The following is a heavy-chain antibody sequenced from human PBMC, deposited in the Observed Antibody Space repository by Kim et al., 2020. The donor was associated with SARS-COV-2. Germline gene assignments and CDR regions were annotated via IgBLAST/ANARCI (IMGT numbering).Heavy chain of an antibody. Sequence: SVKVSCKASGGTFSSYAISWVRQAPGQGLEWMGGIIPIFGTANYAQKFQGRVTIIADESTSTAYTELSSLRSEDTAVYYCARVWGPIVVVQAAIGGSNWFDPWGQGTLVTVSS. CDR1: GGTFSSYA. CDR3: ARVWGPIVVVQAAIGGSNWFDP. D-gene: IGHD2-2*02. CDR2: IIPIFGTA. J-gene: IGHJ5*02. V-gene: IGHV1-69*13.